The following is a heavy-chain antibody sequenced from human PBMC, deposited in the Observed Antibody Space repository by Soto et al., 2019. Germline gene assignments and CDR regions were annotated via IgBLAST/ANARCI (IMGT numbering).Heavy chain of an antibody. V-gene: IGHV4-61*01. CDR2: IYSSGST. Sequence: QVQLQESGPGLVKPSETLSLTCTVSGDSVSSDNYYWTWIRQPPGKGLEWIGYIYSSGSTNYNPSLKSRVTISLDTSSNQFSLKLTSVTAADTAVYYCARDIRGYSRDFDYWGQGTLVTVSS. CDR3: ARDIRGYSRDFDY. D-gene: IGHD5-18*01. J-gene: IGHJ4*02. CDR1: GDSVSSDNYY.